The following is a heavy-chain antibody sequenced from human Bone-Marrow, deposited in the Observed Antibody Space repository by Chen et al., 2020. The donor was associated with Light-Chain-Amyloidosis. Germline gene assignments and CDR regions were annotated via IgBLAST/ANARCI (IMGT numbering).Heavy chain of an antibody. V-gene: IGHV1-8*02. CDR1: GYTFTSYD. J-gene: IGHJ6*03. CDR3: ARGGITIFGVVIGRYYYMDV. CDR2: MNPNSGNT. Sequence: QVQRVQSGAEVKKPAASVKVSCKASGYTFTSYDSHWVRQATGQGLEWMGWMNPNSGNTGYAQKFQGRVTMTRNTSISTAYMELSSLRSEDTAVYYCARGGITIFGVVIGRYYYMDVWGKGTTVTVSS. D-gene: IGHD3-3*01.